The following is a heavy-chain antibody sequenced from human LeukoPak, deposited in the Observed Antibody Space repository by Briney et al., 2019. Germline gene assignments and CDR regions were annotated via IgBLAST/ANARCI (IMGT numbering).Heavy chain of an antibody. CDR3: ASWFGELFDAFDI. Sequence: SETLSLTCAVYGGTFSGYYWSWIRQPPGKGLKWIGEINHSGSTNYNPSLKSRVTISVDTSKNQFSLKLSSVTAADTAVYYCASWFGELFDAFDIWGQGTMVTVSS. CDR2: INHSGST. V-gene: IGHV4-34*01. CDR1: GGTFSGYY. J-gene: IGHJ3*02. D-gene: IGHD3-10*01.